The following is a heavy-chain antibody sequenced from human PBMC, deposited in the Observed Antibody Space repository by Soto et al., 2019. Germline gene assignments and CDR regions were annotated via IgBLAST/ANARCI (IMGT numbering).Heavy chain of an antibody. Sequence: QVQLAQSGAEVRKPGSSVKVSCRASGGSFSDFAFSWVRQAPGQGLEWMGGIIPMFAATKYAQRFQGRVTITADASTRPVYLALNSLSSDDSAVYYCARGGIVAVPAALSSYDDYTNYRFDSWGQGTLVSVSS. D-gene: IGHD2-15*01. V-gene: IGHV1-69*01. J-gene: IGHJ4*02. CDR3: ARGGIVAVPAALSSYDDYTNYRFDS. CDR1: GGSFSDFA. CDR2: IIPMFAAT.